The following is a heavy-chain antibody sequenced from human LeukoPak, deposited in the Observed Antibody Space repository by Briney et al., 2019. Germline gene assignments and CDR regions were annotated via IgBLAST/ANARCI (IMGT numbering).Heavy chain of an antibody. J-gene: IGHJ6*02. CDR3: LRRFVDCSSTSCSDV. CDR1: GFTFSSYA. V-gene: IGHV3-30-3*01. CDR2: ISYDGSNK. D-gene: IGHD2-2*01. Sequence: GGSLRLSCAASGFTFSSYAMHWVRQAPGKGLEWVAVISYDGSNKYYADSVKGRFTISRDNSKNTLYLQMNSLRAEDTAVYYCLRRFVDCSSTSCSDVWGQGTTVTVSS.